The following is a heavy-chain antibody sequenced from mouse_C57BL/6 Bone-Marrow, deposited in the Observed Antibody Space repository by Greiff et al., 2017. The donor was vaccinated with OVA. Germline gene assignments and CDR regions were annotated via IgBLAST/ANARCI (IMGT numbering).Heavy chain of an antibody. D-gene: IGHD1-1*01. Sequence: EVQLQQSGPVLVKPGASVKMSCKASGYTFTDYYMNWVKQSHGKSLEWIGVINPYNGGTSYNQKFKGKATLTVDKSSSTAYMELNSLTSEDSAVYYYAREEITTVVATRYFDVWGTGTTVTVSS. V-gene: IGHV1-19*01. CDR3: AREEITTVVATRYFDV. J-gene: IGHJ1*03. CDR1: GYTFTDYY. CDR2: INPYNGGT.